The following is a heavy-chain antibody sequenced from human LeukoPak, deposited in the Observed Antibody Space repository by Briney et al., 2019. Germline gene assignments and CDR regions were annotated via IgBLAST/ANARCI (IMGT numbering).Heavy chain of an antibody. CDR2: INPNSGGT. Sequence: GASVKVSCKASGGTFSSYAISWVRQAPGQGLEWMGWINPNSGGTNYAQKFQGRVTMTRDTSISTAYMELSRLRSDDTAVYYCASSSPTYYYYGMDVWGQGTTVTVSS. J-gene: IGHJ6*02. CDR3: ASSSPTYYYYGMDV. D-gene: IGHD6-6*01. CDR1: GGTFSSYA. V-gene: IGHV1-2*02.